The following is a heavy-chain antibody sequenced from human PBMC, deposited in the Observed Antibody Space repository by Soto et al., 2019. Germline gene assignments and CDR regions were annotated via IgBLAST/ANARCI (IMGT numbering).Heavy chain of an antibody. CDR3: ATSKGAVVISPYFFDY. Sequence: EVRLEESGGGLVQPGGSLRLSCAASGFTFDSYWMYWVRQAPGKGLVWVSRVNSDGSITTYADSVKGRFTISRDNAKNTLSLQMSSLRVEDTAVCDCATSKGAVVISPYFFDYWGQGALVIVSS. V-gene: IGHV3-74*01. D-gene: IGHD2-21*01. CDR2: VNSDGSIT. CDR1: GFTFDSYW. J-gene: IGHJ4*02.